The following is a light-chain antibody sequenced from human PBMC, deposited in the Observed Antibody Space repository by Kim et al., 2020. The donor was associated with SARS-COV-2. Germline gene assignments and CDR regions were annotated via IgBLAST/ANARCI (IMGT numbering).Light chain of an antibody. J-gene: IGLJ2*01. Sequence: LTPRKTATVAGSGDKLADKYEQWNRQEPGRSPVLVSYKARRRPSGFPGRFSGTTAGKTATLTIGEAQAMDEGDYYGRRWDSSTVVFGGGTQLTVL. V-gene: IGLV3-1*01. CDR3: RRWDSSTVV. CDR2: KAR. CDR1: KLADKY.